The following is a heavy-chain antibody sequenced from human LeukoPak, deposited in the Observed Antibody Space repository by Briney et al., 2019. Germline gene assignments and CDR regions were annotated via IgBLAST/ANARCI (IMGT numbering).Heavy chain of an antibody. V-gene: IGHV3-30-3*01. Sequence: GRSLRLSCAASGFTFSSYAMHWVRQAPGKGLEWVAVISYDGSNKYYADSVKGRFTISRDNSKNTLYLQMNSLRAEDTAVYYCAREFIGALDYWGQGTLVTVSS. CDR1: GFTFSSYA. CDR2: ISYDGSNK. J-gene: IGHJ4*02. CDR3: AREFIGALDY.